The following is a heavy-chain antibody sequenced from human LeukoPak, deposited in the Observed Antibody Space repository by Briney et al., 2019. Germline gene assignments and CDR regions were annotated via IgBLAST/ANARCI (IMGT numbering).Heavy chain of an antibody. CDR3: ARSPFRPSCLDY. J-gene: IGHJ4*02. CDR1: GFTLSSYE. Sequence: GGSLRLSCAASGFTLSSYEMNWVRQAPGKGLEWISYISMSGTTTYYADSVKGRFTISRDNTKNSLYLQMNSLRAEDTAVYYCARSPFRPSCLDYWGQGTLVTVSS. CDR2: ISMSGTTT. D-gene: IGHD2-2*01. V-gene: IGHV3-48*03.